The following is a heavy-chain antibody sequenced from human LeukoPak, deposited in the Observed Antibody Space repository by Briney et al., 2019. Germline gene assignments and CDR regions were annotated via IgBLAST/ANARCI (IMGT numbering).Heavy chain of an antibody. V-gene: IGHV3-66*01. Sequence: GGSLRLSCAASGFTVSGNSMSWVRQTPGKGLEWVSFIYSGGTTYYADSVKGRFTVSRDNSKNTLFLQMNTLRAEDTAVYYCAREVGRRFDYWGQGTLVTVSS. CDR2: IYSGGTT. CDR3: AREVGRRFDY. D-gene: IGHD1-26*01. CDR1: GFTVSGNS. J-gene: IGHJ4*02.